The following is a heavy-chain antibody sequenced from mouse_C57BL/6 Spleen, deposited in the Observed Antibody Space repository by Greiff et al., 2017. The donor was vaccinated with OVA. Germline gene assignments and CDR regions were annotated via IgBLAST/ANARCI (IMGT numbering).Heavy chain of an antibody. D-gene: IGHD2-4*01. CDR2: IYPGNSDT. CDR1: GYTFTSYW. Sequence: EVKVEESGTVLARPGASVKMSCKTSGYTFTSYWMHWVKQRPGQGLEWIGAIYPGNSDTSYNQKFKGKAKLTAVTSASTAYMELSSLTNEDSAVYYCTRYDYDVYFDYWGQGTTLTVSS. CDR3: TRYDYDVYFDY. V-gene: IGHV1-5*01. J-gene: IGHJ2*01.